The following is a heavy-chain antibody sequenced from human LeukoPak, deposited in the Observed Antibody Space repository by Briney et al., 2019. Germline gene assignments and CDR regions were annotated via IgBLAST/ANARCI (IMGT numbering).Heavy chain of an antibody. V-gene: IGHV3-48*04. CDR3: ARDADGNTDH. CDR2: ISWDSSTI. Sequence: GGSLRLSCAASGFTFGPYAMNWVRLAPGKGLQWVAYISWDSSTIHYSDSVRGRFTMSRDNAKNSLYLRMNSLRVEDTAVYYCARDADGNTDHWGQGTLVTVSS. J-gene: IGHJ4*02. CDR1: GFTFGPYA.